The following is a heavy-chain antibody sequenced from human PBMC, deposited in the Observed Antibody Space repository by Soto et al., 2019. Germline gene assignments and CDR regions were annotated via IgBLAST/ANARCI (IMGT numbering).Heavy chain of an antibody. D-gene: IGHD3-3*01. Sequence: ASVKVSCKASGYTFTSYGISWVRQAPGQGLEWMGWISAYNGNTNYAQKLQGRVTMTTDTSTSTAYMELRSLRSDDTAVYYCARVKDFWSGLAYYYGMDVWGQGTTVTV. J-gene: IGHJ6*02. CDR1: GYTFTSYG. CDR2: ISAYNGNT. CDR3: ARVKDFWSGLAYYYGMDV. V-gene: IGHV1-18*01.